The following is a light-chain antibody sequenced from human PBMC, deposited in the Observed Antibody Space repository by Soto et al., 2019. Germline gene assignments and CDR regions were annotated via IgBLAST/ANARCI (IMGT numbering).Light chain of an antibody. J-gene: IGLJ1*01. CDR2: EVS. CDR1: SSDVGGYNY. V-gene: IGLV2-14*01. CDR3: SSYTSSSLGV. Sequence: QSVLTQPASVSGSPGQSITISCTGTSSDVGGYNYVSWYQQHPGKAPQLMIYEVSTRPSGVSNRFSGSKSGNTASLTISGLQAEDEADYYCSSYTSSSLGVFGTGTKV.